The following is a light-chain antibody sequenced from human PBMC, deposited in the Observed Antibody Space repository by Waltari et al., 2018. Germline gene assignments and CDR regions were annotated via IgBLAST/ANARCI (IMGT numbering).Light chain of an antibody. CDR1: NSDVGGYKY. J-gene: IGLJ1*01. V-gene: IGLV2-11*01. CDR2: DVY. CDR3: CAYAGSFTWV. Sequence: QSALTQPRSVSGSPGQSVTISCTGTNSDVGGYKYVSWYQQHPDKAPRLIIYDVYTRPSGVPNGFSGSKSANTASLTISGLQSEDEADYYCCAYAGSFTWVFGTGTKVTVL.